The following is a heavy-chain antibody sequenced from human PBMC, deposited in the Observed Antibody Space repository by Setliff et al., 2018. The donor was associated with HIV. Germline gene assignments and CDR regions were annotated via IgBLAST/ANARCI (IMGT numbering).Heavy chain of an antibody. CDR1: GASFTDYY. CDR2: IHHTGHI. J-gene: IGHJ4*02. CDR3: ARFDVTPMTTRDY. V-gene: IGHV4-34*01. Sequence: SETLSLTCAFYGASFTDYYWNWIRKPPGKGLEWIGEIHHTGHINYNPSFKSRVTMSLDMSTNQFSLKMASMTAADSAVYYCARFDVTPMTTRDYWGQGTQVTVSS. D-gene: IGHD4-17*01.